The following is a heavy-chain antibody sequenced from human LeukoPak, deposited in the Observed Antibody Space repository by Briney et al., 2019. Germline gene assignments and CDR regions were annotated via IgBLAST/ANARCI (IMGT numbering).Heavy chain of an antibody. D-gene: IGHD5-24*01. Sequence: PSETLSLTCTVSGGSISSYYWSWIRQPPGKGLEWIGHIYYSGSTNYNPSLKSRVTISVDTSKNHFSLKLSSVTAADTAVYYCARNRDGYNSFDYWGQGTLVTVSS. CDR1: GGSISSYY. CDR2: IYYSGST. J-gene: IGHJ4*02. CDR3: ARNRDGYNSFDY. V-gene: IGHV4-59*12.